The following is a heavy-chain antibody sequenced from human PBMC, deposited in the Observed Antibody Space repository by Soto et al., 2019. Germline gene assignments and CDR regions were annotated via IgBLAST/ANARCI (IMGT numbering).Heavy chain of an antibody. CDR3: AKTITISGDSTGRGAVIDN. J-gene: IGHJ4*02. D-gene: IGHD3-3*01. CDR1: GFYFTVFG. CDR2: ISNDGKNE. Sequence: QVQLVESGGGVVQPGRSLRLSCEASGFYFTVFGMHWVRQAPGKGLEWVGVISNDGKNEYYADSVRGRFTVSRDNYKNLLFLQMNTLRVEDTAVYFCAKTITISGDSTGRGAVIDNWGPGTQVIVSS. V-gene: IGHV3-30*18.